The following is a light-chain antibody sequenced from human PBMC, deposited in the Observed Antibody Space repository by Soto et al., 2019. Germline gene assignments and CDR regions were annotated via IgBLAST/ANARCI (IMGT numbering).Light chain of an antibody. Sequence: QSALTQPASVSGSPGQSITLSCTGTSSDVGVFHYVSWYQQHPGKAPKLIIYEVNNRPSGVSNRFSGSKSGNTASLTISGLQAEDEADYYCSSYTSSSTQVFGGGTKVTVL. CDR1: SSDVGVFHY. CDR3: SSYTSSSTQV. CDR2: EVN. J-gene: IGLJ3*02. V-gene: IGLV2-14*01.